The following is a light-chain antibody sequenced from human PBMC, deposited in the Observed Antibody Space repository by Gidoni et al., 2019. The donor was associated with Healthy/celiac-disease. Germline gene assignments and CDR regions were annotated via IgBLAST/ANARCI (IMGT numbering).Light chain of an antibody. CDR1: SLRSYY. V-gene: IGLV3-19*01. CDR3: NSRDSSGNPSV. Sequence: SSELTQDPAVSVALGQTVRITCQGDSLRSYYASWYQQKPGKAPVLVIYGKNNRPSGIPDRFSGSSSGNTASLTITGAQAEDEADYYCNSRDSSGNPSVFGGGTKLTVL. CDR2: GKN. J-gene: IGLJ3*02.